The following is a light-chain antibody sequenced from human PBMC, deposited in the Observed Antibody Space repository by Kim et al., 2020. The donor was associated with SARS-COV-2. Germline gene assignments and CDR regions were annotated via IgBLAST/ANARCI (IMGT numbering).Light chain of an antibody. J-gene: IGKJ4*01. Sequence: DIQMTQSPSSLSASVGDRVTFTCRASQGINNHLAWFQHKSGKAPKSLIYAASTLQGGAPSRFSGSGFGTDFTLTISSLQPEDSATYFCQQYSRFPLTIGGGTKVDIK. CDR3: QQYSRFPLT. V-gene: IGKV1-16*01. CDR1: QGINNH. CDR2: AAS.